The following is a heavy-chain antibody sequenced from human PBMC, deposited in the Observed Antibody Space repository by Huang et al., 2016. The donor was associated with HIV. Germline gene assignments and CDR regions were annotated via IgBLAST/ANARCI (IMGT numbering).Heavy chain of an antibody. CDR3: ARGRDTTEMDTVDDALDV. D-gene: IGHD1-1*01. CDR2: IKYNVHA. J-gene: IGHJ3*01. CDR1: GGPFSTHY. Sequence: QVRLQQWGGGLVRPSETLSRTCAVYGGPFSTHYWSWIRQSPGKGLEWFAEIKYNVHANFTPALRRRVSISVDTSRNQFSLNVTSVTAADTAIYYCARGRDTTEMDTVDDALDVWDQGTLVIVSS. V-gene: IGHV4-34*02.